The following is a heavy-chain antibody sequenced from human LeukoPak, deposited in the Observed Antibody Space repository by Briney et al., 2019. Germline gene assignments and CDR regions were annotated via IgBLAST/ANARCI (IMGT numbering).Heavy chain of an antibody. V-gene: IGHV3-21*01. CDR2: ISSSSSYI. CDR3: ARVGYNWTPGGYFDY. Sequence: GGSLRLSCAASGFTFSSYSMNWVRQAPGKGLEWVSSISSSSSYIYYADSVKGRFTISRDNAKNSLYLQMNSLRAEDTAVYYCARVGYNWTPGGYFDYWGQGALVTVSS. D-gene: IGHD1-20*01. J-gene: IGHJ4*02. CDR1: GFTFSSYS.